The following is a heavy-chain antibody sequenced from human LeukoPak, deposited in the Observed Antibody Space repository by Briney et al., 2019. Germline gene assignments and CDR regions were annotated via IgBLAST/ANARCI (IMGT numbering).Heavy chain of an antibody. Sequence: SETLSLTCNVSGGSIRGYYWSWIRQPPGKGLEWIGYIYSSGSTNYNPSLKSRVTISVDTSKNQFSLKLSSVTAADTAVYYCARGSYGYDAFDIWGQGTMVTVSS. D-gene: IGHD5-18*01. CDR2: IYSSGST. CDR1: GGSIRGYY. J-gene: IGHJ3*02. CDR3: ARGSYGYDAFDI. V-gene: IGHV4-59*12.